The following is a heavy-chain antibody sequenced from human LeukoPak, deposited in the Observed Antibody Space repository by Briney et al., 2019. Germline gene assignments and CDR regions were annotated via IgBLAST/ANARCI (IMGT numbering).Heavy chain of an antibody. CDR3: ARGPKRPGDSRYCSGGSCHLGHFDY. CDR1: GFTFSSYA. D-gene: IGHD2-15*01. CDR2: ISGSGGST. J-gene: IGHJ4*02. V-gene: IGHV3-23*01. Sequence: GGSLRLSCAASGFTFSSYAMSWVRQAPGKGLEWVSAISGSGGSTYYADSVKGRFTISRDNSKNTLYLQMNSLRAEDTAVYYCARGPKRPGDSRYCSGGSCHLGHFDYWGQGTLVTVSS.